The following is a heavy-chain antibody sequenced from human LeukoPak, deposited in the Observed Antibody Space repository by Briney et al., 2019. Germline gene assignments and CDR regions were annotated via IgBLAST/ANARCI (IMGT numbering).Heavy chain of an antibody. D-gene: IGHD6-13*01. CDR3: ARQIASAGTAGFDF. CDR2: IYSTGST. Sequence: ASETLSLTCTVSGCSISSHYWSWIRQPAGKGLEWIGRIYSTGSTNYNPSLKSRVTMSVDTSKNQFSLRLRSVTAADTAVYYCARQIASAGTAGFDFWGQGALVTVSS. J-gene: IGHJ4*02. V-gene: IGHV4-4*07. CDR1: GCSISSHY.